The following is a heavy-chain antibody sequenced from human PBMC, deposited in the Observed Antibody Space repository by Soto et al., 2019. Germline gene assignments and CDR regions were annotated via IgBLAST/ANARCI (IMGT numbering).Heavy chain of an antibody. CDR3: ARDVGYCSGGSCYTERYYYYGMDV. Sequence: GSLRLSCAASGFTFSSYWMSWVRQAPGKGLEWVANIKQDGSEKYYVDSVKGRFTISRDNAKNSLYLQMNSLRAEDTAVYYCARDVGYCSGGSCYTERYYYYGMDVWGQGTTVTVSS. J-gene: IGHJ6*02. CDR2: IKQDGSEK. V-gene: IGHV3-7*01. D-gene: IGHD2-15*01. CDR1: GFTFSSYW.